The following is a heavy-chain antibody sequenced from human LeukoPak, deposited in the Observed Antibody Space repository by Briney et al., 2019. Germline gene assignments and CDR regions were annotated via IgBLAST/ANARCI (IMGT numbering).Heavy chain of an antibody. CDR3: ARDVGEYSGYATFYYYYGMDV. Sequence: ASVKVSCKASGYTFTSYDINWVRQAPGQGLEWMGWISAYNGNTNYAQKLQGRVTMTTDTSTSTAYMELRSLRSDDTAVYYCARDVGEYSGYATFYYYYGMDVWGQGTTVTVSS. J-gene: IGHJ6*02. D-gene: IGHD5-12*01. CDR2: ISAYNGNT. CDR1: GYTFTSYD. V-gene: IGHV1-18*01.